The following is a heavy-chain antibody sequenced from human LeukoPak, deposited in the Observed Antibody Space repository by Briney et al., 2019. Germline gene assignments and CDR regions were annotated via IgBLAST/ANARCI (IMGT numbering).Heavy chain of an antibody. J-gene: IGHJ4*02. D-gene: IGHD6-19*01. V-gene: IGHV3-7*01. CDR3: ARDQPVAALDY. Sequence: GGSLRLSCAASGFTFSSHWMSWVRQAPGKGLEWVANIKQDGSDKYYVDSVKGRFTISRDNDKNSLYLQMNSLRAEDTAVYFCARDQPVAALDYWGQGTPVTVSS. CDR2: IKQDGSDK. CDR1: GFTFSSHW.